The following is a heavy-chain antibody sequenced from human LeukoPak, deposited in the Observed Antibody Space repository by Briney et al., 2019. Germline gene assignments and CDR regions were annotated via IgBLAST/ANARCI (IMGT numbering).Heavy chain of an antibody. CDR3: ARGSYYDFWSGPNMGFDY. Sequence: SSETLSLTCTVSGGSISSGSYYWSWIRQPAGKGLEWIGRIYTSGSTNYNPSLKSRVTISVDTSKNQFSLKLSSVTAADTAVYYCARGSYYDFWSGPNMGFDYWGQGTLVTVSS. D-gene: IGHD3-3*01. CDR2: IYTSGST. J-gene: IGHJ4*02. CDR1: GGSISSGSYY. V-gene: IGHV4-61*02.